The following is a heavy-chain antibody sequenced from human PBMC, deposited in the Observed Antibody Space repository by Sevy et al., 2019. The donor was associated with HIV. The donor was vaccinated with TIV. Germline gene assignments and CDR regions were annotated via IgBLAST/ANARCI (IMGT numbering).Heavy chain of an antibody. J-gene: IGHJ4*02. CDR3: AKTIVVVTYYFDY. D-gene: IGHD3-22*01. V-gene: IGHV3-23*01. CDR1: GFTFSSYA. CDR2: SSGSGGST. Sequence: GGSLRLSCAASGFTFSSYAMSWVRRAPGKGLEWVSASSGSGGSTDYADSVKGRFTISRDNSKNTLYLQMNSLRAEDTAVYYSAKTIVVVTYYFDYWGQGTLVTVSS.